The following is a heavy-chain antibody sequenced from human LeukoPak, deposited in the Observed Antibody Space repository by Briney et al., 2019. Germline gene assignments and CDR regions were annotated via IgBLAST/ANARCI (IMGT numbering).Heavy chain of an antibody. CDR3: AKAASPIETAAVAFDY. Sequence: GGSLRLSCAASGFTFSNYAMSWVRQAPGKGLEWVSAISPTGDTTYYADSVKGRFTISRDNSRSTLSLHMNSLRVEDTAVYYCAKAASPIETAAVAFDYWGQGTLVTVSS. V-gene: IGHV3-23*01. J-gene: IGHJ4*02. D-gene: IGHD2-15*01. CDR1: GFTFSNYA. CDR2: ISPTGDTT.